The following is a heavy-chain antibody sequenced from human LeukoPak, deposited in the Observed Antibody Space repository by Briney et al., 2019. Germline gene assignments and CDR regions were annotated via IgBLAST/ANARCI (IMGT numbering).Heavy chain of an antibody. CDR3: SSSSPNYGSGSYYNY. D-gene: IGHD3-10*01. Sequence: GGSLRLSCAASGFSVNRNFMTWVRQAPGKGLEWVSLIFGGGGTYYPDSVKGRFTISRDNSKNMLYLQMNSLRAEDTAMYYRSSSSPNYGSGSYYNYWGQGTLVTVSP. J-gene: IGHJ4*02. CDR2: IFGGGGT. V-gene: IGHV3-53*01. CDR1: GFSVNRNF.